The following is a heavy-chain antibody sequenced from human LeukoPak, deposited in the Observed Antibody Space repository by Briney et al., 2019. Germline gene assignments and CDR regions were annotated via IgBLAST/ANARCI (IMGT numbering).Heavy chain of an antibody. Sequence: PGASLKIPSKGSGCSFTSYWIGWLRRMPGKGLEWMGIFYPGDSDTRYSPSFQGQVTISADKSIRTAYLQWSSLKASDTAMYYCARHPPRPYSSSWYYFDNWGQGTLVTVSS. V-gene: IGHV5-51*01. CDR2: FYPGDSDT. CDR1: GCSFTSYW. CDR3: ARHPPRPYSSSWYYFDN. J-gene: IGHJ4*02. D-gene: IGHD6-13*01.